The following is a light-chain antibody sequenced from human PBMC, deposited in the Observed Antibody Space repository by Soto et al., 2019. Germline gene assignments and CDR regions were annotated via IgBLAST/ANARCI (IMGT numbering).Light chain of an antibody. V-gene: IGKV3-15*01. CDR3: QHYNHWLWT. J-gene: IGKJ1*01. CDR1: QSLRSS. Sequence: EIVMTQSPGTLSLSPGERATLSCRASQSLRSSLAWYQQKPGQAPRLLIYGASTRATGIPARFSGSGSGTEFTLTISSLQSEDSAVYYCQHYNHWLWTFGQGTKVDIK. CDR2: GAS.